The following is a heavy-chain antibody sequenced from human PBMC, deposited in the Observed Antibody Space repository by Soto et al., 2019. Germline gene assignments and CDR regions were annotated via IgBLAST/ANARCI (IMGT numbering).Heavy chain of an antibody. CDR2: ISGGGDAI. CDR3: ASDPYYYASDY. CDR1: GFTFSDYY. J-gene: IGHJ4*02. V-gene: IGHV3-11*01. D-gene: IGHD3-10*01. Sequence: SLRLSCAASGFTFSDYYMTWVRQAPGKGLEWVSYISGGGDAIHYSDSVKGRFTVSRDNAKNLLYLQMNSLRAEDTAVYYCASDPYYYASDYWGRGTLVTVSS.